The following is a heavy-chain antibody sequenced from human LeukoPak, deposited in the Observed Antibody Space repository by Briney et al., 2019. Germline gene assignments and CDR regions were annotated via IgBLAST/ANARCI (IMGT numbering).Heavy chain of an antibody. CDR2: IIPILGIA. CDR3: ARASGDIVVVPAARSSYYYGMDV. Sequence: SVKVSCKASGGTFSSYAISWVRQAPGQGLEWMGRIIPILGIANYAQKFQGRVTITADKSTSTAYMELSSLRSEDTAVYYCARASGDIVVVPAARSSYYYGMDVWGQGTTVTVSS. V-gene: IGHV1-69*04. D-gene: IGHD2-2*01. J-gene: IGHJ6*02. CDR1: GGTFSSYA.